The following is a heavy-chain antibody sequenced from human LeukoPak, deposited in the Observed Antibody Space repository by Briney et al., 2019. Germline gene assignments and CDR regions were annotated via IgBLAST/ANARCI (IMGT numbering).Heavy chain of an antibody. CDR1: GGSISSGGYY. CDR3: ARATPYSAYYYYYMDV. V-gene: IGHV4-31*03. Sequence: SQTLSLTCTVSGGSISSGGYYWSWIRQHPGKGLEWIAYIYYSGSTYYNPSLKSRVTISVDTSKNQFSLKLSSVTAADTAVYYCARATPYSAYYYYYMDVWGKGTTVTVSS. J-gene: IGHJ6*03. D-gene: IGHD2-15*01. CDR2: IYYSGST.